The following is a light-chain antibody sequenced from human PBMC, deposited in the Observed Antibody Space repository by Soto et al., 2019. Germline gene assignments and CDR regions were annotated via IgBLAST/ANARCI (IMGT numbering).Light chain of an antibody. Sequence: EIVFTQSPGTLSLSPGERATLSCRASQSVTSNYLAWYQQRPGQTPRLLIYDASNRATGIPARFSGSGSGTDFTLTISRLEPEDFAVYYCQQYGRTFGQGTKVDIK. CDR3: QQYGRT. V-gene: IGKV3-20*01. CDR1: QSVTSNY. CDR2: DAS. J-gene: IGKJ1*01.